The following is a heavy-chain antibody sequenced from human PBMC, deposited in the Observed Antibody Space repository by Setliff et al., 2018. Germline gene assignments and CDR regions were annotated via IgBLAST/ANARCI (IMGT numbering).Heavy chain of an antibody. CDR3: AREVGTSTSSDAFDV. CDR1: GGSISSYY. V-gene: IGHV4-59*12. Sequence: SETLSLTCTVSGGSISSYYWSWIRQPAGKGLEWIGYIYYSGSTDSHPSLKSRVSISIDTSKNQFSPHLTSVTAADTAVYYCAREVGTSTSSDAFDVWGQGMMVTVSS. D-gene: IGHD1-26*01. CDR2: IYYSGST. J-gene: IGHJ3*01.